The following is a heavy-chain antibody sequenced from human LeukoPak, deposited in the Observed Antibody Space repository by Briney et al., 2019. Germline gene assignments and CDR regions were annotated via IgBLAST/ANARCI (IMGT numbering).Heavy chain of an antibody. CDR2: IYYSGST. CDR3: ARHSARDGYNYLTYFDY. D-gene: IGHD5-24*01. CDR1: GGSFSGYY. Sequence: PSETLSLTCAVYGGSFSGYYWSWIRQPPGKGLEWIGYIYYSGSTNYNSSLKSRVTISVDTSKNQFSLKLTSVTAADTAVYYCARHSARDGYNYLTYFDYWGQGTLVTVSS. J-gene: IGHJ4*02. V-gene: IGHV4-59*08.